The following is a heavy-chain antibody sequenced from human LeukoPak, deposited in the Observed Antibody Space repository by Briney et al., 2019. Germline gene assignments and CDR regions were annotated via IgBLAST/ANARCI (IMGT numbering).Heavy chain of an antibody. J-gene: IGHJ4*02. CDR1: GFAVSSNY. V-gene: IGHV3-53*01. D-gene: IGHD2-2*02. CDR3: AKGGYTTPFDY. Sequence: GGSLRLSCAASGFAVSSNYMSWVRQAPGKGLEWVSVIYTGGSTYYADSVKGRFTISRDNSKTTLSLQMNSLRAEDTALYYCAKGGYTTPFDYWGQGTLVTVSS. CDR2: IYTGGST.